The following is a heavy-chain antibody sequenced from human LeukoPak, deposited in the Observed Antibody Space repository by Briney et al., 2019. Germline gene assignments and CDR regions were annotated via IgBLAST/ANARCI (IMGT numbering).Heavy chain of an antibody. V-gene: IGHV3-30*04. D-gene: IGHD2/OR15-2a*01. Sequence: GGSLRLSCAASEFTFSSYAMHWVRQAPGKGLEWVAVISYDGSNKYYADSVKGRFTISRDNSKNTPYLQMNSLRAEDTAVYYCARGQYFEDYWGQGTLVTVSS. CDR3: ARGQYFEDY. CDR2: ISYDGSNK. CDR1: EFTFSSYA. J-gene: IGHJ4*02.